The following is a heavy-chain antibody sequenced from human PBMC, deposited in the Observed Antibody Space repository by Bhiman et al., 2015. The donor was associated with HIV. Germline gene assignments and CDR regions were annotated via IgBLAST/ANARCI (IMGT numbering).Heavy chain of an antibody. D-gene: IGHD6-13*01. J-gene: IGHJ4*02. Sequence: EVQLVESGGGLVQPGRSLRLSCAASGFTFDDYAMHWVRQAPGKGLEWVSGISWNSGSIGYADSVKGRFTISRDNAKNSLYLQMNSLRAEDTALYYCAKDTTGSIAAAGPDYWGQGTLGPPSPQ. CDR3: AKDTTGSIAAAGPDY. CDR1: GFTFDDYA. V-gene: IGHV3-9*01. CDR2: ISWNSGSI.